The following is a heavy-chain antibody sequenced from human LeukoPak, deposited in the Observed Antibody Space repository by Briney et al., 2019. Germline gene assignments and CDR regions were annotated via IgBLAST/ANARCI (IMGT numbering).Heavy chain of an antibody. CDR3: ARGRAYSSGWYRLDY. CDR2: INHSGST. Sequence: SETLSPTCAVYGCSFSSYYWSWIRQPPGKGLEWIGEINHSGSTNYNPSLKSRVTISVDTSNNHFSLKLSSVTAAYTAVCYCARGRAYSSGWYRLDYWGQGTLVTVSS. V-gene: IGHV4-34*01. CDR1: GCSFSSYY. D-gene: IGHD6-19*01. J-gene: IGHJ4*02.